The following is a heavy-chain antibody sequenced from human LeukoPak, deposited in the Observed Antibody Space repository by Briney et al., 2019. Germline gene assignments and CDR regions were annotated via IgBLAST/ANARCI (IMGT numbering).Heavy chain of an antibody. CDR2: IRTKTAGGTP. V-gene: IGHV3-15*01. CDR1: GFTFSYAW. CDR3: ATDQGWLQFLH. Sequence: GGSLRLSCAVSGFTFSYAWMSWVRQAPGKGLEWVGLIRTKTAGGTPDYAAPVKGRITISRDDSKNMLYLQMNSLKTEDTAMYYCATDQGWLQFLHWGQGTLVTVSS. D-gene: IGHD5-24*01. J-gene: IGHJ4*02.